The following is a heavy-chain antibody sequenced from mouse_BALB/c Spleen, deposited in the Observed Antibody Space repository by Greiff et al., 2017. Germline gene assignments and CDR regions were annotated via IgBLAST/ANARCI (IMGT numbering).Heavy chain of an antibody. D-gene: IGHD4-1*01. J-gene: IGHJ3*01. CDR3: VRERWDVFAY. Sequence: EVQLQQSGPELVKPGASVKISCKASGYTFTDYNMHWVKQSHGKSLEWIGYIYPYNGGTGYNQKFKSKATLTVDNSSSTAYMELRSLTSEDSAVYYCVRERWDVFAYWGQGTLVTVSA. CDR2: IYPYNGGT. CDR1: GYTFTDYN. V-gene: IGHV1S29*02.